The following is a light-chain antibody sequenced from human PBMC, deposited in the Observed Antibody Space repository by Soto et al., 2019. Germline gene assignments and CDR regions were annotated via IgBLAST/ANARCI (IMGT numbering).Light chain of an antibody. J-gene: IGLJ2*01. Sequence: QSVLTQPPSASGTPGQRVIISGSGSSSNIGSNTVNWYQQLPGTAPKVLIYSNNQRPSGVPDRFSGSKSGTSASLAISGLQSEDEAEYHCATWDDSLNGVVFGGGTKLTVL. CDR3: ATWDDSLNGVV. CDR1: SSNIGSNT. CDR2: SNN. V-gene: IGLV1-44*01.